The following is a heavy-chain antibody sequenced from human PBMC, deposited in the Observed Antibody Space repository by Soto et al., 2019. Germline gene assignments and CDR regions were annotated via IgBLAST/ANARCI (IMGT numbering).Heavy chain of an antibody. V-gene: IGHV3-21*01. CDR1: LFTVSTYS. D-gene: IGHD2-2*01. Sequence: GSLILSLSASLFTVSTYSMNCVRQAPIKVLDWVSAISVSSSYRYYADSVKGRFTISRDNAKNSLYLQMNSLGAEDTAGYYCARDRYFIITSCSLLGYYYSYMAVRGNGTTVPVSS. CDR2: ISVSSSYR. J-gene: IGHJ6*03. CDR3: ARDRYFIITSCSLLGYYYSYMAV.